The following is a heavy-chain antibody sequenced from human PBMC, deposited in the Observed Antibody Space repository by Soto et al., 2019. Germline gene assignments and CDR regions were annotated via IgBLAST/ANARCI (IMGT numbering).Heavy chain of an antibody. CDR1: GGSFTGYY. CDR2: INYRGSS. CDR3: ARKMPTMIVVVIQNWFDP. Sequence: SETLSLTCAVYGGSFTGYYWTWIRQTPGKGLEWIGEINYRGSSYYNPSLESRISMAVDTSKNQFSLKLRSVTAADTAVYYCARKMPTMIVVVIQNWFDPWGQGTLVTVSS. J-gene: IGHJ5*02. V-gene: IGHV4-34*01. D-gene: IGHD3-22*01.